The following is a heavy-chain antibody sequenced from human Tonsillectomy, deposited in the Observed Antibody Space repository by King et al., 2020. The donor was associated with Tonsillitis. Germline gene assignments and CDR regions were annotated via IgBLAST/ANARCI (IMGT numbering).Heavy chain of an antibody. V-gene: IGHV4-34*01. CDR1: GGSFSGYY. Sequence: VQLPQWGAGLLKPSETLSLTCAVSGGSFSGYYWSWIRQPPGKGLEWIGEINHSGSTNYNPSLKSRVTISVDTYKNQFSLTLSSVTAEDTAVYSFARGRITMVRGVISWFDPWGQGTLVTVSS. CDR3: ARGRITMVRGVISWFDP. J-gene: IGHJ5*02. D-gene: IGHD3-10*01. CDR2: INHSGST.